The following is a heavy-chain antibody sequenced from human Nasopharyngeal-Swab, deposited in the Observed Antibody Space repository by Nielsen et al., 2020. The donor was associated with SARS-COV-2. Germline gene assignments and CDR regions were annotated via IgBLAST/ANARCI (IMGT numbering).Heavy chain of an antibody. J-gene: IGHJ5*02. Sequence: REAPGKALEWLALIYWDDDRRYSPPLKSRLTITKDTSKNRVVLTMTSMDPVDTATYYCAHSADYDILTGPWGQGTLVTVSS. D-gene: IGHD3-9*01. CDR2: IYWDDDR. V-gene: IGHV2-5*02. CDR3: AHSADYDILTGP.